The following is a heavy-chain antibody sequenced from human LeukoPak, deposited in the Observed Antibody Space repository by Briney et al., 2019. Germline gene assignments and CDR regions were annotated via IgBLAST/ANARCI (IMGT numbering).Heavy chain of an antibody. D-gene: IGHD3-22*01. CDR1: GGSISSYY. CDR2: IYYSGST. CDR3: ARSSLGSSGYYPSVYYYYGMDV. Sequence: SETLSLTCTVSGGSISSYYWSWIRQPPGKGLEWIGYIYYSGSTNYNPSLKRRVTISVDTSKNQFSLKLSSVTAADTAVYYCARSSLGSSGYYPSVYYYYGMDVWGKGTTVTVSS. V-gene: IGHV4-59*08. J-gene: IGHJ6*04.